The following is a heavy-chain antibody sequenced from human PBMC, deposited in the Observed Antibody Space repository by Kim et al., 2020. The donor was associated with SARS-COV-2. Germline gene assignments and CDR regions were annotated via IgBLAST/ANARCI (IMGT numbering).Heavy chain of an antibody. CDR1: GDSISSRNW. D-gene: IGHD6-13*01. Sequence: SETLSLTCAVSGDSISSRNWWRWVRQPPGKGLEWIGEIYHSGSTNYNPSLKSRVTISVDKSKNQFSLKLNSVTAADTAVYYCAGKGMAAAGRWDFYWGQGTLVTVSS. CDR2: IYHSGST. CDR3: AGKGMAAAGRWDFY. J-gene: IGHJ4*02. V-gene: IGHV4-4*02.